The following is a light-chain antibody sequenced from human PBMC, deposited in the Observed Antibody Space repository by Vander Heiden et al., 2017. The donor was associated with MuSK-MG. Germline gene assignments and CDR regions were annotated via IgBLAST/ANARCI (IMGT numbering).Light chain of an antibody. J-gene: IGLJ3*02. CDR3: YSAADNKGV. CDR2: KDS. V-gene: IGLV3-27*01. CDR1: VLAKKY. Sequence: YELTQPSSVSGSPGQTARITCSGDVLAKKYARWFQQKPGQAPVLVIYKDSERPSGIPERFSGSSSGTTVTLTISGAQVEDEADYYCYSAADNKGVFGGGTKLTVL.